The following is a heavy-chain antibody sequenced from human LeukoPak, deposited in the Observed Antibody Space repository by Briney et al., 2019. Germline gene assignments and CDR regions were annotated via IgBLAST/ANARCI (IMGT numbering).Heavy chain of an antibody. CDR3: AREAAAGRDPPDY. CDR1: GYTFTGYY. V-gene: IGHV1-2*02. Sequence: ASVKVSCKSSGYTFTGYYMHCVRPPPGQGLEWMGWINPNSGGTNYAQKFQGRVTMTRDTSISTAYMELSRLRSDDTAVYYCAREAAAGRDPPDYWGQGTLVTVSS. D-gene: IGHD6-13*01. CDR2: INPNSGGT. J-gene: IGHJ4*02.